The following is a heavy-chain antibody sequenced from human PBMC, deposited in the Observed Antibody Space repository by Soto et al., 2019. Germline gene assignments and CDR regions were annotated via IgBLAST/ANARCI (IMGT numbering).Heavy chain of an antibody. CDR3: EKDALVGGGIYAFDY. CDR2: NSRSGDTS. D-gene: IGHD2-15*01. CDR1: GFTFDNYV. J-gene: IGHJ4*02. V-gene: IGHV3-23*01. Sequence: PGGSLRLSCAASGFTFDNYVMTWVRQAPGKGLEWVSANSRSGDTSYYADSAKGRFTISRDNSKSRLYLEMSSLRAEDTALYYCEKDALVGGGIYAFDYSGQGLLVTVYS.